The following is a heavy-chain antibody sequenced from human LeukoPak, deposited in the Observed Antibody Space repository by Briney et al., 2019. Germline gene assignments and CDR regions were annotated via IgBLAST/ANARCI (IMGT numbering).Heavy chain of an antibody. CDR3: TRGTVTINYFDY. Sequence: PSETLSLTCTVSGGSISNYYWSWIRQPAGKGLEWIGRIYAGGNTDHNPSLKSRVTISVDTSKNQFSLRLSSVTAADTAVYYCTRGTVTINYFDYWGQGTLVTVSS. D-gene: IGHD4-17*01. J-gene: IGHJ4*02. CDR1: GGSISNYY. V-gene: IGHV4-4*07. CDR2: IYAGGNT.